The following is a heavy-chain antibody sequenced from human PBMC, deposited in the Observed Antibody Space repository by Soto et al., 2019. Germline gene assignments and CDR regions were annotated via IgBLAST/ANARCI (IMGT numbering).Heavy chain of an antibody. CDR3: ARHSNEYRKSLDY. CDR2: IHYTGSS. Sequence: PSETLSLTCTVSGGSVSGYYWSWIRQPPGKGLEWIAYIHYTGSSNSNPSLESRVTMSVDTSKNQFSLKLSSVTAADTAVYYCARHSNEYRKSLDYWGKGTLVTVSS. CDR1: GGSVSGYY. D-gene: IGHD1-1*01. J-gene: IGHJ4*02. V-gene: IGHV4-59*08.